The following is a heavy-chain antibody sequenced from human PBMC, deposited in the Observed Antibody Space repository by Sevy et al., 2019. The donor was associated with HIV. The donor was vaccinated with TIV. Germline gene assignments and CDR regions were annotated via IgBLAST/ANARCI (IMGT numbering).Heavy chain of an antibody. V-gene: IGHV1-18*01. Sequence: ASVKVSCKTSGYVFRNYGISWVRQAPGQGLEWMGWINADTGETDYVQKVQGRVTMTRDTSTNTAYMELRNLKFDDTAVYFCARARQVPKRQYYYYFGMDVWGQGTTVTVSS. CDR2: INADTGET. CDR1: GYVFRNYG. CDR3: ARARQVPKRQYYYYFGMDV. J-gene: IGHJ6*02.